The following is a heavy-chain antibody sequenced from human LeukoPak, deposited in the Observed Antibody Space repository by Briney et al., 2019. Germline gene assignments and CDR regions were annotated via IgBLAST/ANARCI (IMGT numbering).Heavy chain of an antibody. CDR1: GGSISDYY. D-gene: IGHD6-19*01. Sequence: SETLSLTCTVSGGSISDYYWSWIRRPPGKGLEWIGDISYSGSTNYNPPLKSRVTISVDTSKKQFSLKLSSVTAADTAVYYCASESVALAGIDYWGQGTLVTVSS. J-gene: IGHJ4*02. CDR2: ISYSGST. V-gene: IGHV4-59*08. CDR3: ASESVALAGIDY.